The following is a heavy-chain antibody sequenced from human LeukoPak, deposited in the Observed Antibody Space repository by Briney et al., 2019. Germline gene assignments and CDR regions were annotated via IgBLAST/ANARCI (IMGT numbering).Heavy chain of an antibody. D-gene: IGHD1/OR15-1a*01. J-gene: IGHJ6*03. CDR1: GFMFSNYA. CDR2: MDTSGST. Sequence: GGSLRLSCAASGFMFSNYAISWVRQAPGKGLEWVSLMDTSGSTYYADSVKGRFSLSRDNSKNTLYLQMNSLRVEDTALYYCARENTNNYYHFYMDVWGKGTTVTVSS. V-gene: IGHV3-53*01. CDR3: ARENTNNYYHFYMDV.